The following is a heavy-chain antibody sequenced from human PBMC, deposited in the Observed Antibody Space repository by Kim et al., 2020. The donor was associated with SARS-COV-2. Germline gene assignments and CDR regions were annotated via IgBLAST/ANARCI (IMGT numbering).Heavy chain of an antibody. Sequence: GGSLRLSCAASGYTFSSYAMTWVRQAPGKGLEWVAAVSAAGLRTYYADSLKGRFTISRDNSKNTVNLQMNSLRPEDSAVYYCAKGQRGTRQERYYDYWG. V-gene: IGHV3-23*01. CDR2: VSAAGLRT. CDR1: GYTFSSYA. J-gene: IGHJ4*01. CDR3: AKGQRGTRQERYYDY. D-gene: IGHD1-26*01.